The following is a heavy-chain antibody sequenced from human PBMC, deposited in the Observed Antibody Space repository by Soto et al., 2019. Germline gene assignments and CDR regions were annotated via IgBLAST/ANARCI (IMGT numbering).Heavy chain of an antibody. CDR2: IIPIFGTA. J-gene: IGHJ4*01. CDR1: GGTFSSYA. Sequence: SVKVSCKASGGTFSSYAISWVRQAPGQGLEWMGGIIPIFGTANYAQKFQGRVTITADKSTSTAYMELSSLRSEDTAVYYCARAQPLKNYDILTGFDYWGHGTLVTVSS. V-gene: IGHV1-69*06. D-gene: IGHD3-9*01. CDR3: ARAQPLKNYDILTGFDY.